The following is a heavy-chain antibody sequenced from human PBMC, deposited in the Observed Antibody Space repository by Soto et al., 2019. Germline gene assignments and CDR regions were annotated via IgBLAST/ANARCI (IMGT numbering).Heavy chain of an antibody. D-gene: IGHD3-22*01. Sequence: ASVKVSCKASGYTFTGYYMHWVRQAPGQGLEWMGWINPNSGGTNYAQKLQGWVTMTRDTSISTAYMELSRLRSDDTAVYYCARESDLRTRLLYFVSRRSPGYFVFRCQAPLVT. J-gene: IGHJ4*02. CDR3: ARESDLRTRLLYFVSRRSPGYFVF. CDR2: INPNSGGT. CDR1: GYTFTGYY. V-gene: IGHV1-2*04.